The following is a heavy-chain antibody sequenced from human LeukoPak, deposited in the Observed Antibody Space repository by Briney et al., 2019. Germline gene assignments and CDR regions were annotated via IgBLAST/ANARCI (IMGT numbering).Heavy chain of an antibody. Sequence: GASVKVSCKASGYTFTSYGISWVRQAPGQGLEWMGWISAYNGNTNYAQKLQGRVTMTTDTSTSTAYMELRSLRSDDTAVYYCARFGKRYFDWLPTIAFDYWGQGTLVTVSS. CDR3: ARFGKRYFDWLPTIAFDY. J-gene: IGHJ4*02. V-gene: IGHV1-18*04. CDR2: ISAYNGNT. D-gene: IGHD3-9*01. CDR1: GYTFTSYG.